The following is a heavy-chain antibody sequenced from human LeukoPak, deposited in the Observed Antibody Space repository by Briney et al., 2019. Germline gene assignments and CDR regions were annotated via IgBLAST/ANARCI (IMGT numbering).Heavy chain of an antibody. J-gene: IGHJ4*02. CDR1: GYTLTELS. CDR3: ATARGYRYYFDY. Sequence: ASVKVSCKVSGYTLTELSMHWVRQAPGKGLEWMGGFDPEDGETIYAQKFQGRVTMTEDTSTDTAYMELSSLRSEDTAVYYCATARGYRYYFDYWGQGTLVTVSS. CDR2: FDPEDGET. V-gene: IGHV1-24*01. D-gene: IGHD3-3*01.